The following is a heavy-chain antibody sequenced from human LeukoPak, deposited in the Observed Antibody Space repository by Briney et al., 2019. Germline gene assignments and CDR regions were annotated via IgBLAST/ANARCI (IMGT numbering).Heavy chain of an antibody. CDR3: ARRAVNYLGDYYYMDV. J-gene: IGHJ6*03. Sequence: SVKVSRKASGGTFSSYTISWVRQAPGQGLEWMGRIIPILGIANYAQKFQGRVTITADKSTSTAYMELSSLRSEDTAVYYCARRAVNYLGDYYYMDVWGKGTTVTVSS. V-gene: IGHV1-69*02. D-gene: IGHD1-7*01. CDR1: GGTFSSYT. CDR2: IIPILGIA.